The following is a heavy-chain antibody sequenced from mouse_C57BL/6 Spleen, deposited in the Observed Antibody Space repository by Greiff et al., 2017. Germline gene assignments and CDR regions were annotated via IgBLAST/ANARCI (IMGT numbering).Heavy chain of an antibody. CDR1: GFTFTDSY. CDR3: ARYFLPYDAMDD. J-gene: IGHJ4*01. D-gene: IGHD2-10*01. CDR2: IRNKAHGYTT. Sequence: EVKLVASGGGLVQPGGSLSLSCAASGFTFTDSYMSWVRPPPGPALAWLGFIRNKAHGYTTEYSASVKGRFTISRDNSQSILYLQRNALRAEDSATYDCARYFLPYDAMDDWGQGTSVTVSS. V-gene: IGHV7-3*01.